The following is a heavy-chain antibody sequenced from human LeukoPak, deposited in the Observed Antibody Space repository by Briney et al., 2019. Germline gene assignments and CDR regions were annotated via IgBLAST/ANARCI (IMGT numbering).Heavy chain of an antibody. V-gene: IGHV3-23*01. Sequence: GGSLRLSCAASGFTFNCAMRGVRRAAGKGVEWVAAINGSGGSTYYADSVKGRFTISRHQSKTTLYLQMNSLRAEDTAVYYCAKGQSGTYPRVHFDYWGQGTLVTVSS. CDR1: GFTFNCA. J-gene: IGHJ4*02. CDR2: INGSGGST. CDR3: AKGQSGTYPRVHFDY. D-gene: IGHD1-26*01.